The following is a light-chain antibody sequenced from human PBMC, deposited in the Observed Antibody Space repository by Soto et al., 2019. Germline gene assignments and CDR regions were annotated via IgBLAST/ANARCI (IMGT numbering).Light chain of an antibody. CDR3: QQSYSTLSWT. Sequence: DIQMTQSPSSLSASVGDRVTITCRASQSISSYLNWYQQKPGKAPKLLIYAASSLQSAVPSRFSGSGSGTDFTLTISSLQPEDFATYYCQQSYSTLSWTFGQGTKVEIK. J-gene: IGKJ1*01. CDR1: QSISSY. V-gene: IGKV1-39*01. CDR2: AAS.